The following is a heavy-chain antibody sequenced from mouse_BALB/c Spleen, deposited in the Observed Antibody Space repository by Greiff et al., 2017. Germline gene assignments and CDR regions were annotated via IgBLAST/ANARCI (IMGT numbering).Heavy chain of an antibody. Sequence: VQLQQPGAELVKPGASVKLSCKASGYTFTSYWMHWVKQRPGQGLEWIGEINPSNGRTNYNEKFKSKATLTVDKSSSTAYMQLSSLSSEDSAVYFCASDYGSSSWFAYWGQGTLVTVSA. V-gene: IGHV1S81*02. CDR2: INPSNGRT. CDR1: GYTFTSYW. CDR3: ASDYGSSSWFAY. D-gene: IGHD1-1*01. J-gene: IGHJ3*01.